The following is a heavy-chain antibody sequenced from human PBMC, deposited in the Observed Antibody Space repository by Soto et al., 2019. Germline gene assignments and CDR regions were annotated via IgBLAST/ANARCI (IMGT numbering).Heavy chain of an antibody. Sequence: SETLSLTCAISWGSVSSNTATWNWVRQPPSRGLEGLGRTYYRSNWNFDYALSVKSRITINPDTSKNQFSLQLNSLTPEDTAVYYCAGELDIHHGLGYWGPGTSVTVSS. D-gene: IGHD6-19*01. CDR1: WGSVSSNTAT. V-gene: IGHV6-1*01. CDR2: TYYRSNWNF. J-gene: IGHJ4*02. CDR3: AGELDIHHGLGY.